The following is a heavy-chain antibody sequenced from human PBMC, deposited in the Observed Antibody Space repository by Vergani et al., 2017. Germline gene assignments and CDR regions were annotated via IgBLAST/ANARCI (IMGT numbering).Heavy chain of an antibody. CDR1: GASIRSSTYY. V-gene: IGHV4-39*01. D-gene: IGHD6-19*01. J-gene: IGHJ5*02. Sequence: QLQLQESGPGLVKPSATLSLTCSVSGASIRSSTYYWGWIRQPPGKGLEWIASIYYSGSTYYNPSLKSRVTISVDTSKNQFSLKLSSVTAADTAVYFCARHSTVEWLVKLGWIDPWCKGILVTVSS. CDR3: ARHSTVEWLVKLGWIDP. CDR2: IYYSGST.